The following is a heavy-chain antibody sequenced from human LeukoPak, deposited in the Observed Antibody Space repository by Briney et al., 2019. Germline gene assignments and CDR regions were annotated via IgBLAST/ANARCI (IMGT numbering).Heavy chain of an antibody. J-gene: IGHJ4*02. CDR1: GFTFSSYW. V-gene: IGHV3-74*01. Sequence: GGSLRLSCAASGFTFSSYWIHWVRHAPGKGLVWVARITSDGSITSYADSVKGRFTISRDNAKNTLYLQMNRLRAEDTAVYYCARDRHYAIDYWGQGTLVTVSS. D-gene: IGHD3-16*01. CDR2: ITSDGSIT. CDR3: ARDRHYAIDY.